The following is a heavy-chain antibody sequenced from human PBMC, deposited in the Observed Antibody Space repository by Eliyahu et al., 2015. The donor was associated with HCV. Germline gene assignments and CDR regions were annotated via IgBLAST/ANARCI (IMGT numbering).Heavy chain of an antibody. CDR3: VRSRKSDVGSLRLDVLDV. CDR1: GGSIYSGNXX. V-gene: IGHV4-61*01. Sequence: AHLRESGPGLVRPSETLSLTCXXSGGSIYSGNXXWTWLRRAPGKGLAWIGHVHYNGTAIHNPSLESRVSISIVTSSNRFSLNLRAVTPADTATYYCVRSRKSDVGSLRLDVLDVWGPGTLVIVSS. J-gene: IGHJ3*01. CDR2: VHYNGTA. D-gene: IGHD1-14*01.